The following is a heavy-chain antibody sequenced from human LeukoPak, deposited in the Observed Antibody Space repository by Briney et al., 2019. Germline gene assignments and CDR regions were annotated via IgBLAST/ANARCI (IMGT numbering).Heavy chain of an antibody. J-gene: IGHJ4*02. D-gene: IGHD1-26*01. CDR1: GFTFSSYW. Sequence: GGSLRLSCAASGFTFSSYWMSWVRQAPGKGLEWVANIKQDGSEKYYVDSVKGRFTTSRDNAKNSLYLQMNSLRDDDTAVYYCARAAGGTSRDYWGQGTLVTVSS. CDR3: ARAAGGTSRDY. CDR2: IKQDGSEK. V-gene: IGHV3-7*01.